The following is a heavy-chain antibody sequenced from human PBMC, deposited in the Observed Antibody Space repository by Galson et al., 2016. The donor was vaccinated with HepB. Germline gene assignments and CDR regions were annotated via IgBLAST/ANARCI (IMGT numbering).Heavy chain of an antibody. Sequence: SLRLSCAASGFTLSNYWMDWVRQAPGKGLVWVSRIKSDGSSTSYADSVKGRFTISRDNAKNMLYLQMNGLRAEDTAVYYCAAYLGVWGQGTTVTVSS. CDR1: GFTLSNYW. CDR3: AAYLGV. D-gene: IGHD2-21*01. J-gene: IGHJ6*02. CDR2: IKSDGSST. V-gene: IGHV3-74*01.